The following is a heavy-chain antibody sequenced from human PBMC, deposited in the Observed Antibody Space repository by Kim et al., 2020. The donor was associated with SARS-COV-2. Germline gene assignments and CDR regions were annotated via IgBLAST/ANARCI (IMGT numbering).Heavy chain of an antibody. CDR3: AKEGGHYDSSGYYDPGYFDY. Sequence: GGSLRLSCAASGFTFSSYVMSWVRQAPGKGLEWVSGISGSGGGTYYADSVKGRFTISRDNSKNTLFLQMNSLRAEDTAVYYCAKEGGHYDSSGYYDPGYFDYWGQGTLVTVSS. CDR1: GFTFSSYV. J-gene: IGHJ4*02. V-gene: IGHV3-23*01. D-gene: IGHD3-22*01. CDR2: ISGSGGGT.